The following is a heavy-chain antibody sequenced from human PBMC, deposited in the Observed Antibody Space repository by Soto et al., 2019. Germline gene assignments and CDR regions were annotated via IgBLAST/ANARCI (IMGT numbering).Heavy chain of an antibody. CDR1: GGTFSSYA. J-gene: IGHJ6*02. CDR3: ARGQVTTNYYYGMDV. CDR2: IIPIFGTA. V-gene: IGHV1-69*13. Sequence: AASVKVSCKASGGTFSSYAISWVRQAPGQGLEWMGGIIPIFGTANYAQKFQGRVTITADESTSTAYMELSSLRSEDTAVYYCARGQVTTNYYYGMDVWGQGTTVTVSS. D-gene: IGHD4-4*01.